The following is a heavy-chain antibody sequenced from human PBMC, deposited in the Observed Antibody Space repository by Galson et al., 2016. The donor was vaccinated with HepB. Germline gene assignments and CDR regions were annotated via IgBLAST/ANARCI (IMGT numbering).Heavy chain of an antibody. Sequence: SLRLPCAASGFTCSNYDMHWVSQPTGKGLEWVSATGAAGDTYYPGPVKGRSTISSETANNSLYLHMNSLRAGDTAVYYCAREGGCSGGRCHNAAFDIWGQGTMVTVSS. D-gene: IGHD2-15*01. CDR1: GFTCSNYD. J-gene: IGHJ3*02. V-gene: IGHV3-13*01. CDR2: TGAAGDT. CDR3: AREGGCSGGRCHNAAFDI.